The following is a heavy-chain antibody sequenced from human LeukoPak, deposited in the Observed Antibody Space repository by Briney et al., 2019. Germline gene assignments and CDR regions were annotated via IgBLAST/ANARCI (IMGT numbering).Heavy chain of an antibody. CDR1: GFTFSSYE. V-gene: IGHV3-48*03. CDR2: ISSSGSTI. J-gene: IGHJ4*02. D-gene: IGHD3-10*01. Sequence: PGGSLRLSCAASGFTFSSYEMNWVRQAPGKGLEWVSYISSSGSTIYYADSVKGRFTISRDNAKNSLYLQMNSLRAEGTAVYYCARDPNGSGSYYSGKFDYWGQGTLVTVSS. CDR3: ARDPNGSGSYYSGKFDY.